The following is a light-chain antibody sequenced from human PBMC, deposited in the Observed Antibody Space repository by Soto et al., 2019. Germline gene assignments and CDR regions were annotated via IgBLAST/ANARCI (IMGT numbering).Light chain of an antibody. J-gene: IGKJ4*01. CDR2: SAS. V-gene: IGKV1-17*01. Sequence: DIQMTQSPSSLSASVGDRVTITCRASQDIRNDLGWYQQKPGKAPKRLIFSASTLDSGVPSRFSGGGFWTEFTLTISSLQPEDFATYYCLHHYNYPLTLGGGTKVAIK. CDR3: LHHYNYPLT. CDR1: QDIRND.